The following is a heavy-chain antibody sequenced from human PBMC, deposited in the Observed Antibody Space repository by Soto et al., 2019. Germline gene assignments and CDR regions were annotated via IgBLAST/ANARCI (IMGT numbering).Heavy chain of an antibody. D-gene: IGHD6-6*01. CDR3: AREARTLEWYVDV. J-gene: IGHJ2*01. CDR2: IYRSGST. Sequence: SETLSLTCAVSGYSINNDYYWGWIRQPPGRGLEYIGSIYRSGSTYYSPSLKSRITISLDTSKNQFSLKLTPVTAADTAVYYCAREARTLEWYVDVWGRGTLVTVSS. V-gene: IGHV4-38-2*01. CDR1: GYSINNDYY.